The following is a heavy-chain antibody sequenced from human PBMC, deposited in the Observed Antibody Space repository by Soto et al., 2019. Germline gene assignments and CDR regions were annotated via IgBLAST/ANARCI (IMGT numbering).Heavy chain of an antibody. D-gene: IGHD3-10*01. CDR3: GGGQYYFDY. CDR2: ISYDGSNR. J-gene: IGHJ4*02. V-gene: IGHV3-30*03. Sequence: QVQLVESGGGVVQPGRSLRLSCAASGFPFTTYGMHWVREGPGKGLEWVAVISYDGSNRYYADSVKGRFTISRDNSKNTLDLQMNNLRPEDTALYYCGGGQYYFDYRGQGTLVTVSS. CDR1: GFPFTTYG.